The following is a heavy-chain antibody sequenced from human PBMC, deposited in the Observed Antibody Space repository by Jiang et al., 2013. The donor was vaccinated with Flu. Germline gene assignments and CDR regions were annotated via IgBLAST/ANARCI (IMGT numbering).Heavy chain of an antibody. CDR2: ISPMFGET. CDR3: ATVGGLLLYAMDV. Sequence: SGAEVKKSGSSVEVSCKASGGTFSSYTINWVRLAPGQGPEWMGGISPMFGETNVAQKFQGRITMRADGSTNIVYMDLSNLTSDDTAVYYCATVGGLLLYAMDVWGQGTPGHRLL. D-gene: IGHD3-16*02. J-gene: IGHJ6*02. V-gene: IGHV1-69*01. CDR1: GGTFSSYT.